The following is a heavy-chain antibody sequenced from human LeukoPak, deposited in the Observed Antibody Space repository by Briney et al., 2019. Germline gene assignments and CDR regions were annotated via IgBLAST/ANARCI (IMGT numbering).Heavy chain of an antibody. CDR2: IYGGDSDD. Sequence: GESLKTSCKGLGYSFSIYWIAWVRQMPGKGLEWMGIIYGGDSDDRYSPSFQGQVTISADKSMNTAYLQWSSLKASDTAMYYCTRRGSGYDHWHFDYWGQGTLVTVSS. CDR1: GYSFSIYW. V-gene: IGHV5-51*01. CDR3: TRRGSGYDHWHFDY. J-gene: IGHJ4*02. D-gene: IGHD5-12*01.